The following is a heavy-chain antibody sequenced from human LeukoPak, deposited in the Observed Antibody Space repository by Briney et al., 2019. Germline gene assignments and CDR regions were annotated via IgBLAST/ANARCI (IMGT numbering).Heavy chain of an antibody. CDR3: ARHASQSHLTTIDY. J-gene: IGHJ4*02. CDR1: GGSISSSSCY. CDR2: ISYSGST. D-gene: IGHD4-11*01. V-gene: IGHV4-39*01. Sequence: PSETLSLTCTVSGGSISSSSCYWGWIRQPPGKGLEWIGYISYSGSTNYNPSLKSRVTISLDTSKNQFSLNLSSVTAADTAVYYCARHASQSHLTTIDYWGQGTLVTVSS.